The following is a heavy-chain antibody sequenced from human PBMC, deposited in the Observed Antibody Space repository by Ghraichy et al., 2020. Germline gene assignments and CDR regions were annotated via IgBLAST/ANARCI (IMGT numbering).Heavy chain of an antibody. D-gene: IGHD3-10*01. V-gene: IGHV4-59*01. CDR3: ARGSYYYGSGSYYNH. Sequence: SQTLSLTCTVSGGSISSYYWSWIRQPPGKGLEWIGCIYYSGSTNYNPSLKSRVTISVDTSKNQFFLKLSSVTAADTAVYYCARGSYYYGSGSYYNHWGQGTLVTVSS. CDR2: IYYSGST. J-gene: IGHJ5*02. CDR1: GGSISSYY.